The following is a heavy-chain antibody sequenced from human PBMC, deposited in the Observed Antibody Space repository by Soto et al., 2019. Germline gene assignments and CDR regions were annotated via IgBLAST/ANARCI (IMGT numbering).Heavy chain of an antibody. CDR2: IYYSGST. V-gene: IGHV4-30-4*01. CDR1: GGSISSTDSH. CDR3: ARGLGNYAPYYMDV. D-gene: IGHD4-4*01. Sequence: PSETLSLTCTVSGGSISSTDSHWSWIRQPPGKGLECVGFIYYSGSTYYNPSLKSRVTISLDTSKNQFSLKLSSVTAADTAVYYCARGLGNYAPYYMDVWGKGITVTVSS. J-gene: IGHJ6*03.